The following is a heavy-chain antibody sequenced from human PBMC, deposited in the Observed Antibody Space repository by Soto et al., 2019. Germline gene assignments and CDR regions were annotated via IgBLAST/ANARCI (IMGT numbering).Heavy chain of an antibody. CDR3: ARVAHYDILTGYWFDP. Sequence: ASVKVSCKASGYTFTSYGISWVRQAPGQGLEWMGWISAYNGNTNYAQKLQGRVTMTTDTSTSTAYMELRSLRSDDTAVYYCARVAHYDILTGYWFDPWGQGTLVTVSS. D-gene: IGHD3-9*01. J-gene: IGHJ5*02. CDR2: ISAYNGNT. CDR1: GYTFTSYG. V-gene: IGHV1-18*04.